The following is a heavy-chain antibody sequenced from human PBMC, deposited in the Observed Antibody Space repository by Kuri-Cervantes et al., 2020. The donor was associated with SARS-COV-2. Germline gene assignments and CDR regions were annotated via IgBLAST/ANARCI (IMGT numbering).Heavy chain of an antibody. CDR2: INPNSGGT. J-gene: IGHJ4*02. D-gene: IGHD3-3*01. V-gene: IGHV1-2*02. CDR3: ARKISITILARVWQYFDY. Sequence: ASVKVSCKASGYTFTGYYMHWVRQAPGQGLEWMGWINPNSGGTNYAQKFQGRVTMTRDTSISTAYMELSRLRSDDTAVYYCARKISITILARVWQYFDYWGQGTLVTVSS. CDR1: GYTFTGYY.